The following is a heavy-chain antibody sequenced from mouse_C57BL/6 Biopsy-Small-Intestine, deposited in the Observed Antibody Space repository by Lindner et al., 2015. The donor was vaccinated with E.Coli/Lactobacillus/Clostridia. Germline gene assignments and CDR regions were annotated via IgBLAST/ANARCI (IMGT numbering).Heavy chain of an antibody. D-gene: IGHD1-2*01. CDR1: GYSFTGQF. J-gene: IGHJ4*01. CDR2: INPQSGGT. CDR3: ATAGHGQWLVD. Sequence: SVKVSCKASGYSFTGQFIHWVRQAPGQGLEWMGWINPQSGGTNYAPKFQGRVTVTRDTSITTAYVVLTGLRSDDTAVYYCATAGHGQWLVDWGQGTLVIVSS. V-gene: IGHV1-72*04.